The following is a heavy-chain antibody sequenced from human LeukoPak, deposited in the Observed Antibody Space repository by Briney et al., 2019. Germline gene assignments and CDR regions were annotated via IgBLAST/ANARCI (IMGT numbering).Heavy chain of an antibody. D-gene: IGHD1-26*01. Sequence: PSETLSLTCTVSGGSVSSGSYYWSWIRQPPGKGLEWIGYIYYSGSTNYNPSLKSRVTISVDTSKNQFSLKLSSVTAADTAVYYCARVAMVGAKGGYYFDYWGQGTLVTVSS. CDR2: IYYSGST. V-gene: IGHV4-61*01. CDR1: GGSVSSGSYY. CDR3: ARVAMVGAKGGYYFDY. J-gene: IGHJ4*02.